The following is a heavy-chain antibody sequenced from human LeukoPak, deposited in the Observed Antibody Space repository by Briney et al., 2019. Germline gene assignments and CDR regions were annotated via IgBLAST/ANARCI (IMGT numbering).Heavy chain of an antibody. D-gene: IGHD3-22*01. CDR1: GFTFSSYA. CDR3: ARAGPDDGVGYYGSFDY. Sequence: GGSLRLSCAASGFTFSSYAMSWVRQAPGKGLEWVSVISGSGYSTYYAESVKGRFTISKDNSKNTLFLQMNSLRAEDTAVYYCARAGPDDGVGYYGSFDYWGQGNLVTVSS. CDR2: ISGSGYST. V-gene: IGHV3-23*01. J-gene: IGHJ4*02.